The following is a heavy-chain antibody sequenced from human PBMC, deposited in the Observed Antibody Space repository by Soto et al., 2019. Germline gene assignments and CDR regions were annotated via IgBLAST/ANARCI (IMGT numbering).Heavy chain of an antibody. J-gene: IGHJ5*02. D-gene: IGHD1-1*01. CDR1: VASIVGFY. CDR3: VRDGTKTLRDWFAP. Sequence: SQPVSVTRTVSVASIVGFYWCRIRKSAGKGLEWIGRIYATGTTDYNPSLKSRVMMSVDTSKKQFSLKLRSVTAADTAVYYCVRDGTKTLRDWFAPWGQGISVTVSS. V-gene: IGHV4-4*07. CDR2: IYATGTT.